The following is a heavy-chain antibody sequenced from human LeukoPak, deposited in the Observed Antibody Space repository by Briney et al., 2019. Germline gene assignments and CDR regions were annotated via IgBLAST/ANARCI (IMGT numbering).Heavy chain of an antibody. V-gene: IGHV1-46*01. D-gene: IGHD3-3*01. Sequence: VASVKVSCKASGYTFTSYYMHWVRQAPGQGLEWMGIINPSGGSTSYAQKFQGRVTMTRDTSTSTVYMELRSLRSDDTAVYYCARGPRLEWLFDYYYYYMDVWGKGTTVTVSS. CDR3: ARGPRLEWLFDYYYYYMDV. CDR1: GYTFTSYY. J-gene: IGHJ6*03. CDR2: INPSGGST.